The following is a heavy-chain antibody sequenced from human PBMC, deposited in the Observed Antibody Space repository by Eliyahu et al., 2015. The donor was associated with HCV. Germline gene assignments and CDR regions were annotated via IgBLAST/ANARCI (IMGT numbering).Heavy chain of an antibody. CDR2: INHSGST. V-gene: IGHV4-34*01. Sequence: QVQLQQWGAGLLKPSETLSLTCAVYGGSFSGYYWSWIRQPPGKGLEWIGEINHSGSTNYNPSLKSRVTISVDTSKNQFSLKLSSVTAADTAVYYCARRKYYYDSSGYRLGAFDIWGQGKMVTVSS. CDR3: ARRKYYYDSSGYRLGAFDI. D-gene: IGHD3-22*01. CDR1: GGSFSGYY. J-gene: IGHJ3*02.